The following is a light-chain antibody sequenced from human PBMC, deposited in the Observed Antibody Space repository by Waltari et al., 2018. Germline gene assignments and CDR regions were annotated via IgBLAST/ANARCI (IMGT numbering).Light chain of an antibody. Sequence: DIQMTQSPSSVSAAVGDRVAITCRASQSITSWLAWYQQKPGKAPKLLTYTASNLQSGVPSRFSGSGSGTNFTLTISSLQPEDFATYYCQQANTFPVTFGQGTRLEIK. CDR3: QQANTFPVT. V-gene: IGKV1-12*01. CDR1: QSITSW. J-gene: IGKJ5*01. CDR2: TAS.